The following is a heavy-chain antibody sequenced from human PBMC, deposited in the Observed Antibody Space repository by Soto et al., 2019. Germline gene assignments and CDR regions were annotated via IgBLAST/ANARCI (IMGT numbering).Heavy chain of an antibody. CDR1: GGSISNLY. Sequence: PSETMSLTCTVSGGSISNLYWSWIRQPPGKGLEWIGYISYSGNTNYNPSLKSRVSISVDTSKNQLSLNLTSVTAADTAVYYCARAPMVLSRSYFGSWGQGTPVTVSS. J-gene: IGHJ4*02. V-gene: IGHV4-59*01. CDR3: ARAPMVLSRSYFGS. CDR2: ISYSGNT. D-gene: IGHD2-8*01.